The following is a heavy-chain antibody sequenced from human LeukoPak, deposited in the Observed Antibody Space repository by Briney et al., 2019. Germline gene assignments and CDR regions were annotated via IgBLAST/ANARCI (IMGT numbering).Heavy chain of an antibody. CDR3: ARVACSGGSCYYYFGY. D-gene: IGHD2-15*01. V-gene: IGHV1-18*01. J-gene: IGHJ4*02. CDR2: ISAYNGNT. Sequence: ASVKVSCKASGYTFTSYGISWVRQAPGQGLEWMGWISAYNGNTNYAQKLQGRVTMTTDTSTSTAYMELRSLRSDDTAVYYCARVACSGGSCYYYFGYWGQGTLVTVSS. CDR1: GYTFTSYG.